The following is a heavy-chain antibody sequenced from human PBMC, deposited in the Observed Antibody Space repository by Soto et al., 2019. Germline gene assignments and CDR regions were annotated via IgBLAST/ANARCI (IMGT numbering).Heavy chain of an antibody. J-gene: IGHJ6*02. CDR2: IIPIFGTA. CDR3: PRYLVAAAGPARSMDV. D-gene: IGHD6-13*01. Sequence: SVKVSCKASGGTFSSYAISWVRQAPGQGLEWMGGIIPIFGTANYAQKFQGRVTITADKSTSTAYMELSSLRSEDTAVYYCPRYLVAAAGPARSMDVWGQGTTVTVSS. CDR1: GGTFSSYA. V-gene: IGHV1-69*06.